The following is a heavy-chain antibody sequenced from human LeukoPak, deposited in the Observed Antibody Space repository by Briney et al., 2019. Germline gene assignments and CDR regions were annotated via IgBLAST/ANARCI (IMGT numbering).Heavy chain of an antibody. V-gene: IGHV3-74*01. CDR1: GFTFSNYW. CDR3: ARSLGDC. CDR2: INSDGGTT. Sequence: GGSLRLSCAASGFTFSNYWMNWVRHVPGKGLVWVSRINSDGGTTYYADSVKGRFTISRDNVKNTLYLRMNSLRAEDTAVYYCARSLGDCWGQGTLVTVSS. J-gene: IGHJ4*02. D-gene: IGHD7-27*01.